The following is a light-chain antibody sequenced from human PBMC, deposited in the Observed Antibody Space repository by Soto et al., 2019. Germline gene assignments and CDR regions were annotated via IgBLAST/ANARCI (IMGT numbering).Light chain of an antibody. CDR1: QSVSRH. CDR3: QLYGSSTLYT. V-gene: IGKV3-11*01. Sequence: EIVLTQSPATLSLSPGERATLSCRASQSVSRHLAWYQQKPGQAPRLLIYDASNRATGIPARFSGSGSGTDFTLTINRLEPEDFVVYYCQLYGSSTLYTFGQGTKVDIK. CDR2: DAS. J-gene: IGKJ2*01.